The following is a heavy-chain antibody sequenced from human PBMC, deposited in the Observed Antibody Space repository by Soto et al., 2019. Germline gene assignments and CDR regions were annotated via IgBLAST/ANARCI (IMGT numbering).Heavy chain of an antibody. V-gene: IGHV1-69*13. CDR2: IIPIFGTA. CDR1: GGTFSIYA. Sequence: SVKVSCRASGGTFSIYAISWVRQAPGQGLGWMGGIIPIFGTANYAQKFQRRVTITADESKSTAYMELRSLRSEDTAVYYCARGGEGYCSSTSCDAFDIWGQGTMVTVSS. D-gene: IGHD2-2*01. J-gene: IGHJ3*02. CDR3: ARGGEGYCSSTSCDAFDI.